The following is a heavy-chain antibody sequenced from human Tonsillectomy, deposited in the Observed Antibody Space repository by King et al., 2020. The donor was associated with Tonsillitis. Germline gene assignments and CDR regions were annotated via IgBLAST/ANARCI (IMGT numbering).Heavy chain of an antibody. V-gene: IGHV3-9*01. Sequence: VQLVESGGGLVQPGRSLRLSGAASGLNFDDYAMHWVRHAPGKGLEWVSGISWNSGSIDYADSVKGRFTISRDNAKNSLYLQMNSLRAEDTALYYCAKDLLRYSYGLDYWGQGTLVTVSS. J-gene: IGHJ4*02. CDR3: AKDLLRYSYGLDY. D-gene: IGHD5-18*01. CDR1: GLNFDDYA. CDR2: ISWNSGSI.